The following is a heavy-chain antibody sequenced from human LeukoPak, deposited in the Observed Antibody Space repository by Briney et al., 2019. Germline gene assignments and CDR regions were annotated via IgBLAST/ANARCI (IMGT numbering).Heavy chain of an antibody. Sequence: PSETLSLTCTGSGGSISSYYWGWLRQPPGKGLEWIGYIYYSGRTNYNPSLKSRVTISVDTSKNQFSLKLSSVTAADTAVYYCAREKSGGYSCYDTYCSGGSCSGGAWFDPWGQGTLVTVSS. J-gene: IGHJ5*02. CDR2: IYYSGRT. D-gene: IGHD2-15*01. V-gene: IGHV4-59*01. CDR1: GGSISSYY. CDR3: AREKSGGYSCYDTYCSGGSCSGGAWFDP.